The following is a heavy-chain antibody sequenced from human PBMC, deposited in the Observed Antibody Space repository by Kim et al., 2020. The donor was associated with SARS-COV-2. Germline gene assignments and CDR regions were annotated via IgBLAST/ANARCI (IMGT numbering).Heavy chain of an antibody. Sequence: NSTPSLKGRVTISVDKSKNQFSLKLSSVTAADTAVYYCARDRFTIGCMDVWGQGTTVTVSS. CDR3: ARDRFTIGCMDV. V-gene: IGHV4-4*02. D-gene: IGHD3-9*01. J-gene: IGHJ6*02.